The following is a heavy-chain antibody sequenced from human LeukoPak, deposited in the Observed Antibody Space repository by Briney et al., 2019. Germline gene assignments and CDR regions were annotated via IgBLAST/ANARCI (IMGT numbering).Heavy chain of an antibody. CDR3: ARGGRGGAFDI. CDR2: IYSDGSRT. V-gene: IGHV3-74*01. D-gene: IGHD1-26*01. J-gene: IGHJ3*02. Sequence: GGSLRLSCAASGFTFDDYAMHWVRQGPGKGLVWVSRIYSDGSRTNYAGSVKGRFTISGDNAKNTLYLQMNSLRGEDTAVYYCARGGRGGAFDIWGQGTMVTVSS. CDR1: GFTFDDYA.